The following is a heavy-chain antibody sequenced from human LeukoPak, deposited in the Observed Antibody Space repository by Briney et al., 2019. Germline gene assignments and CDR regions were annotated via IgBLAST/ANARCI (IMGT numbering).Heavy chain of an antibody. J-gene: IGHJ3*02. Sequence: GASVKVSCKASGYTFTSYGISWVRQAPGQGLEWMGWISAYNGNTNYAQKLQGRVTMTTDTSTSTAYMELRSLRSDDTAVYYCATFIAAAGYGAFDIWGQGTMVTVSS. D-gene: IGHD6-13*01. V-gene: IGHV1-18*01. CDR2: ISAYNGNT. CDR1: GYTFTSYG. CDR3: ATFIAAAGYGAFDI.